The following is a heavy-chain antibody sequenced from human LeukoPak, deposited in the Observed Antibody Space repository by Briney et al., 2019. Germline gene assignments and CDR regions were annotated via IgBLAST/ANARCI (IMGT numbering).Heavy chain of an antibody. Sequence: GGSLRLSCAASGFTFSTYSVNWVRQAPGKGLEWVSSISSSSSYIYYADSVKGRFTISRDNAKNSVYLQMNSLRAEDTALYYCARDPWGLFSIWGQGTLVTVSS. J-gene: IGHJ4*02. CDR1: GFTFSTYS. CDR2: ISSSSSYI. CDR3: ARDPWGLFSI. D-gene: IGHD1-26*01. V-gene: IGHV3-21*01.